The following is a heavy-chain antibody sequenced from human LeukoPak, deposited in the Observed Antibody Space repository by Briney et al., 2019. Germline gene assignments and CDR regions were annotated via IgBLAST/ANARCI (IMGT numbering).Heavy chain of an antibody. V-gene: IGHV3-74*01. Sequence: PGGSLRLSCSASGFTFSTYWMHWVRQAPGKGLVWVSRSNSEGSSTSYADSVKGRFTISRDNAKNTLYLQMDSLRVEDTGVYYCVGDRLQCYYFDYWGQGTLVTVSS. J-gene: IGHJ4*02. CDR3: VGDRLQCYYFDY. CDR1: GFTFSTYW. D-gene: IGHD4-11*01. CDR2: SNSEGSST.